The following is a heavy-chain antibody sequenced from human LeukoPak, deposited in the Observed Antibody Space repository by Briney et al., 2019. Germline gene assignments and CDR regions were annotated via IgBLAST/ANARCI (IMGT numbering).Heavy chain of an antibody. J-gene: IGHJ6*03. Sequence: GASVKVSCKASGYTFTSYDINWVRQATGQGLEWMGWMNPNSGNTGYAQKFQGRVTITRNTSISTAYMELSSLRSEDTAVYYCARGRGPQRAVHYYYYMDVWGKGTTVTVSS. CDR1: GYTFTSYD. CDR3: ARGRGPQRAVHYYYYMDV. D-gene: IGHD6-6*01. V-gene: IGHV1-8*03. CDR2: MNPNSGNT.